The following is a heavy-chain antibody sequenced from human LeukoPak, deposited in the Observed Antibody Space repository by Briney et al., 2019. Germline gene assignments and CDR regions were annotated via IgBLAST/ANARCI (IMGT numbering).Heavy chain of an antibody. V-gene: IGHV4-34*01. D-gene: IGHD6-6*01. Sequence: SETLSLTCAVYGGSFSGYYWSWIRQPPGKGLEWIGEINHSGSTNYNPSLKSRVTISVDTSKNQFSLKLSSVTAADTAVYYCARGADPITARASSFDSWGQGPLVTVS. CDR1: GGSFSGYY. J-gene: IGHJ4*02. CDR2: INHSGST. CDR3: ARGADPITARASSFDS.